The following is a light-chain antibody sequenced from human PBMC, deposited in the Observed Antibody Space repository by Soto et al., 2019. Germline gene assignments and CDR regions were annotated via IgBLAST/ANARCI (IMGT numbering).Light chain of an antibody. CDR1: SIDIGGYNY. CDR2: DVT. V-gene: IGLV2-14*03. CDR3: SSYTGTSTPWV. J-gene: IGLJ3*02. Sequence: QSALTQPASVSGSPGQSSTIACTGTSIDIGGYNYVSWYQHHPGKAPTLMIYDVTSRPSGVSNRFSGSKSANTASLTISGLPAEDEPDDYCSSYTGTSTPWVFGGGTQLTV.